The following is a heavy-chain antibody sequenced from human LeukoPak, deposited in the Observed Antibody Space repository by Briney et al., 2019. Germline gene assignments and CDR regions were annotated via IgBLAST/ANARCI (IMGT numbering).Heavy chain of an antibody. Sequence: SETLSLTCAVSGGSISSGGYSWSWIRQPPGKGLEWIGYIYHSGSTYYNPSLKSRVTISVDRSKNQFSLKLSSVTAADTAVYYCARGYDTDAFDIWGQGTMVTVSS. CDR2: IYHSGST. V-gene: IGHV4-30-2*01. CDR1: GGSISSGGYS. J-gene: IGHJ3*02. CDR3: ARGYDTDAFDI. D-gene: IGHD3-22*01.